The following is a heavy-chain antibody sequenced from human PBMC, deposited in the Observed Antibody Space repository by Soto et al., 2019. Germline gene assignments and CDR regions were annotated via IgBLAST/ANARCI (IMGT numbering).Heavy chain of an antibody. Sequence: QVQLQESGPGLVKPSQTLSLTCTVSGGSISSGGYYWSWIRQHPGKGLEWIGYIDYSGSTYYNPSGESRVNTSVDTSKNQFSLKMSSVTAAHTVVYYGARATTTAMVDSGFDYWGQGTLVTVSS. J-gene: IGHJ4*02. CDR1: GGSISSGGYY. CDR3: ARATTTAMVDSGFDY. V-gene: IGHV4-31*03. D-gene: IGHD5-18*01. CDR2: IDYSGST.